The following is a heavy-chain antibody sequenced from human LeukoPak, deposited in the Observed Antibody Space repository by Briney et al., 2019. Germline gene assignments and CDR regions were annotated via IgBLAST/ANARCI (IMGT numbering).Heavy chain of an antibody. J-gene: IGHJ2*01. CDR2: IYYSGST. D-gene: IGHD6-13*01. Sequence: SETLSLTCTVSGGSISSSSYYWGWIRQPPGKGLEWIGSIYYSGSTYYNPSLKSRVTISVDTSKNQFSLKLSSVTAADTAVYYCARESYSSSWNYLYWYFDLWGRGTLVTVSS. CDR1: GGSISSSSYY. CDR3: ARESYSSSWNYLYWYFDL. V-gene: IGHV4-39*07.